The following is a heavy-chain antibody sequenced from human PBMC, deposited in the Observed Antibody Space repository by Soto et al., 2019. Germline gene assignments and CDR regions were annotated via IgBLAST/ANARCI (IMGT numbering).Heavy chain of an antibody. CDR3: AKDQFGDLYYYGMDV. Sequence: HPGGSLRLSCAASGFTFSSYAMHWVRQAPGKGLEWVAVISYDGSNKYYADSVKGRFTISRDNSKNTLYLQINSLRAEDTAVFYCAKDQFGDLYYYGMDVWGQGTTVTVSS. J-gene: IGHJ6*02. CDR1: GFTFSSYA. CDR2: ISYDGSNK. V-gene: IGHV3-30-3*01. D-gene: IGHD3-10*01.